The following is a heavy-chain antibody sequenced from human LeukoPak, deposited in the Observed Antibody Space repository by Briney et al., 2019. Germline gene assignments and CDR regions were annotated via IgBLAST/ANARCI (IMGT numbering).Heavy chain of an antibody. Sequence: PSETLSLTRAVSGYSLSRGYYWGWIRPPPGKGLEWIGSIYHSGSTYYNPSLKSRVTISVDTSKNQFSLKLSPVTAADTAVYYCARDSPMLPSHMDVWGKGTTVTVSS. J-gene: IGHJ6*03. D-gene: IGHD2-15*01. V-gene: IGHV4-38-2*02. CDR3: ARDSPMLPSHMDV. CDR2: IYHSGST. CDR1: GYSLSRGYY.